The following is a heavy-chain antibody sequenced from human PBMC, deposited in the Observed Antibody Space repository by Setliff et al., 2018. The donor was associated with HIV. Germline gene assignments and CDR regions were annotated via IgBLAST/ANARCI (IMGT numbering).Heavy chain of an antibody. V-gene: IGHV4-61*09. CDR1: GVSISSGSYY. CDR2: IYTSGST. CDR3: ARGSGDYWSGYYLRWFDP. J-gene: IGHJ5*02. D-gene: IGHD3-3*01. Sequence: SETLSLTCTVSGVSISSGSYYRSWIRQPAGKGLEWIGHIYTSGSTNYNPSLKSRVTISVDTSRNQFSLKLSSVTAADTAVYYCARGSGDYWSGYYLRWFDPWGQGTLVTVSS.